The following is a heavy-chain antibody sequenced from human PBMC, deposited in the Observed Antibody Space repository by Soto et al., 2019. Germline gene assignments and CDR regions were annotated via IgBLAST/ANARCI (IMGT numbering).Heavy chain of an antibody. CDR3: ARDEDIVEVALARYGMDV. D-gene: IGHD2-15*01. J-gene: IGHJ6*02. Sequence: QVQLVQSGAEVKKPGASVQVSCKASGYTFINYYVHWVRQAPGQGLEWMGLFNPSRGVATYAQKFQGRVAMTGDTSTTTVSMELSSLRSEDTAVYYCARDEDIVEVALARYGMDVWGQGTTVTVSS. CDR1: GYTFINYY. V-gene: IGHV1-46*01. CDR2: FNPSRGVA.